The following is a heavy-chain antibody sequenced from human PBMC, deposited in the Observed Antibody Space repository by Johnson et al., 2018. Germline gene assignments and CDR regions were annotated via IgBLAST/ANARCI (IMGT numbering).Heavy chain of an antibody. CDR2: IRSKAYGGTT. V-gene: IGHV3-49*03. J-gene: IGHJ6*02. D-gene: IGHD3-3*01. CDR1: GFTFGDYA. CDR3: TRDLSRITIFGVVRDYYGMDV. Sequence: ASGFTFGDYAMSWFRQAPGKGLEWVGFIRSKAYGGTTEYAASVKGRFTISRDDSKSIAYLQMNSLKTEDTAVYYCTRDLSRITIFGVVRDYYGMDVWGQGTTVTVSS.